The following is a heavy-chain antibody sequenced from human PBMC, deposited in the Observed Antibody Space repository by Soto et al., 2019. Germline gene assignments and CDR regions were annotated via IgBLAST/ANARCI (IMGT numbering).Heavy chain of an antibody. CDR1: GLTFSDYY. D-gene: IGHD3-9*01. Sequence: PGGSLRLSCAASGLTFSDYYMSWIRQAPGKGLEWVSYISSSSSYTNYADSVKGRFTISRDNAKNSLYLQMNSLRAEDTAVYYCARDLGDYDILTGYSWNWFDPWGQGTLVTVSS. V-gene: IGHV3-11*06. J-gene: IGHJ5*02. CDR2: ISSSSSYT. CDR3: ARDLGDYDILTGYSWNWFDP.